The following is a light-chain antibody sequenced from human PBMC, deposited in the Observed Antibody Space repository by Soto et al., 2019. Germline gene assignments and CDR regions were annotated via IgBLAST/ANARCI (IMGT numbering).Light chain of an antibody. Sequence: EIVMTQSPATLSVSPGERATLSCRASQSVSGNLAWYQQKPGQAPRLLIYGASTGATRIPARFSGSGSGTEFTLTISSLQSEDFAVYYCQQYNNWPRTFGQGTKVEIK. V-gene: IGKV3-15*01. CDR2: GAS. J-gene: IGKJ1*01. CDR1: QSVSGN. CDR3: QQYNNWPRT.